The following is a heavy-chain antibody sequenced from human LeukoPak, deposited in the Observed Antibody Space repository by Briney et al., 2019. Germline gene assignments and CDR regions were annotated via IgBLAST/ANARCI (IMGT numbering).Heavy chain of an antibody. CDR2: ISYDGSNK. J-gene: IGHJ6*02. CDR3: ARVTVRYCTNGVCSGLDV. D-gene: IGHD2-8*01. V-gene: IGHV3-30-3*01. CDR1: GFTFSSYA. Sequence: GRSLRLSCAASGFTFSSYAMHWVRQAPGKGLEWVAVISYDGSNKYYADSVKGRFTISRDNSKNTLYLQMNSLRAEDTAVYYCARVTVRYCTNGVCSGLDVWGQGTTVTVSS.